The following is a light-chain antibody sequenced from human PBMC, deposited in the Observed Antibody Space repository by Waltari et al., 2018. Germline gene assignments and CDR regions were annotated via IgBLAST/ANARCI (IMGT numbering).Light chain of an antibody. CDR3: QTGGHGTWV. CDR2: VKSDGSH. Sequence: QLVLTQSPSASASLGASVKLTCTLSSGHSSNVIAWLQQQPEKGPRYLMKVKSDGSHNKGDEMPDRFSGSSSGAERYLTISSLQSEDEADYYCQTGGHGTWVFGGGTKLTVL. CDR1: SGHSSNV. V-gene: IGLV4-69*01. J-gene: IGLJ3*02.